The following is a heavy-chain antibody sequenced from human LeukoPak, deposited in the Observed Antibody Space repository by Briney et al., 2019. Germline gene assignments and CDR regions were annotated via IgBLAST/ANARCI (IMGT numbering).Heavy chain of an antibody. D-gene: IGHD4-23*01. CDR2: IHPSGGST. CDR1: GYTFSTYF. V-gene: IGHV1-46*01. Sequence: ASVKVSCKASGYTFSTYFMHWLRQAPGQGLEWMGIIHPSGGSTSYAQKFQGRVTMTRDTSTSTVYMELSSLRSEDTAVYYCARDTGGNHFDYWGQGTLVTVSS. CDR3: ARDTGGNHFDY. J-gene: IGHJ4*02.